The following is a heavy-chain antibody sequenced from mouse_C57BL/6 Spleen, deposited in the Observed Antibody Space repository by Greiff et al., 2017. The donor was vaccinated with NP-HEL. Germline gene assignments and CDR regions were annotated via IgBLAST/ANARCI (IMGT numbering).Heavy chain of an antibody. CDR2: ISGGGGNT. D-gene: IGHD1-1*01. J-gene: IGHJ3*01. Sequence: EVQLVESGGGLVKPGGSLKLSCAASGFTFSSYTMSWVRQTPEKRLEWVATISGGGGNTYYPDSVKGRFTISRDNAKNTLYLQMSSLRSEDTALYYCARPLITTVVAPFAYWGQGTLVTVSA. CDR1: GFTFSSYT. V-gene: IGHV5-9*01. CDR3: ARPLITTVVAPFAY.